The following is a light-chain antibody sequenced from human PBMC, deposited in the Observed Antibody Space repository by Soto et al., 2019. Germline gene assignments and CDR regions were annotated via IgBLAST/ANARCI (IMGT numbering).Light chain of an antibody. V-gene: IGLV2-14*01. J-gene: IGLJ1*01. CDR3: SSYTTRSTRV. CDR1: SSDLGIYNY. CDR2: EVT. Sequence: QSVLAQPASVSGSPGQSIAISCSGSSSDLGIYNYVSWYQQHPGKVPKLIIFEVTNRPSGVSNRFSGSKSGNTASLTISGLQAEEEADYYCSSYTTRSTRVFGTGTKVTVL.